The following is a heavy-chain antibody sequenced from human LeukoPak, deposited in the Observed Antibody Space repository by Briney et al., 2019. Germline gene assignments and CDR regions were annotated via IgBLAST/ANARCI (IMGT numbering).Heavy chain of an antibody. CDR1: GYTFTSYY. J-gene: IGHJ5*02. CDR3: ARGGIYGDYAHA. D-gene: IGHD4-17*01. V-gene: IGHV1-8*01. CDR2: MNPNSGNT. Sequence: ASVKVSCKASGYTFTSYYIHWVRQATGKGLEWMGWMNPNSGNTGYAHKFQGRVTMTSNTSINTAYMELSSVRSEDTAVYYCARGGIYGDYAHAWPQGTLLSVFS.